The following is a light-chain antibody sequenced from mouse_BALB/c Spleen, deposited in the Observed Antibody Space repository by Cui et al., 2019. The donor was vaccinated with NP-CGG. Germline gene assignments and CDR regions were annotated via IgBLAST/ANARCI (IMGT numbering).Light chain of an antibody. CDR1: TGAVTTRNY. Sequence: QAVVTQEYALTTSPGETVTLTCRSSTGAVTTRNYANWVQEKPDHLFTGLIGGTNNRPPGVPARFSGSLIGDKAALTITGAQTEDEAIYFCALWYSNHWVFGGGTKLTVL. J-gene: IGLJ1*01. CDR2: GTN. CDR3: ALWYSNHWV. V-gene: IGLV1*01.